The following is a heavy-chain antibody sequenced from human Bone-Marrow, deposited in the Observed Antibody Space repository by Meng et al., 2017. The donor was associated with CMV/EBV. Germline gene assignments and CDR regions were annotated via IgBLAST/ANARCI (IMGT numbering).Heavy chain of an antibody. Sequence: GESPKISCAASGFTFSDYYMSWTRQAPGKGLEWVSYISSSGSTIYYADSVKGRFTISRDNAKNSLYLQMNSLRAEDTAVYYCARDLAGDAFDIWGQGTMVTVSS. D-gene: IGHD3-16*01. CDR1: GFTFSDYY. CDR2: ISSSGSTI. V-gene: IGHV3-11*04. CDR3: ARDLAGDAFDI. J-gene: IGHJ3*02.